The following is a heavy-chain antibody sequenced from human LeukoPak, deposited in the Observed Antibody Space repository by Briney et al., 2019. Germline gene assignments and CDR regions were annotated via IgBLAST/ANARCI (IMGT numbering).Heavy chain of an antibody. D-gene: IGHD4-23*01. V-gene: IGHV4-59*08. CDR1: GGSISSYY. J-gene: IGHJ5*02. Sequence: SETLSLTCTVSGGSISSYYWSWIRQPPGKGLEWIGYIYYRGSTNYNSSLKSRVTILVDTSKNQFSLKLSSVTAADTAVYYCARHVDGGNSLGRWFDLGGQGSRVTVSS. CDR3: ARHVDGGNSLGRWFDL. CDR2: IYYRGST.